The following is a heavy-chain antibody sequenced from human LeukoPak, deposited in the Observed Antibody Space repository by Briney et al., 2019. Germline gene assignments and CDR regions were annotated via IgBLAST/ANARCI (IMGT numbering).Heavy chain of an antibody. V-gene: IGHV4-31*03. Sequence: SETLSLTCTVSGGSISSGGYNWSWIRQHPGKGLEWIGYIYYSGSTYYNPSLKSRVTISVDTSKNQFSLKLSSVTAADTAVYYCARSFTIFGVVGNWFDPWGQGTLVTVSS. D-gene: IGHD3-3*01. J-gene: IGHJ5*02. CDR1: GGSISSGGYN. CDR2: IYYSGST. CDR3: ARSFTIFGVVGNWFDP.